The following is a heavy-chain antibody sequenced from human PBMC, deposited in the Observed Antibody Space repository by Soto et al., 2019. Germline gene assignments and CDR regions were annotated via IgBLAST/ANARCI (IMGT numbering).Heavy chain of an antibody. CDR3: ARGIGLVVRGDSFDL. D-gene: IGHD6-19*01. Sequence: VQLVESGGGVVQSGGSLRLSCAASGFIFNTYGMHWVRQAPGKGLEWVAVIWSDGSYKYFGDFVKGRFTVSRDNSKMYLQMNSLRADDTAVYYCARGIGLVVRGDSFDLWGQGTMVTVPS. CDR1: GFIFNTYG. CDR2: IWSDGSYK. J-gene: IGHJ3*01. V-gene: IGHV3-33*01.